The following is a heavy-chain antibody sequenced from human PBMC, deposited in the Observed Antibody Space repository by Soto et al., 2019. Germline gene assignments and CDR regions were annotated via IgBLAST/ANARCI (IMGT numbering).Heavy chain of an antibody. D-gene: IGHD3-10*01. J-gene: IGHJ1*01. CDR1: GFTFAKYW. CDR2: IETDGTTQ. V-gene: IGHV3-74*02. Sequence: EAQLVESGGGLVQPGGSLRLSCVVSGFTFAKYWMHWVRQAPGKGLVWVARIETDGTTQTYADSVEGRFTISRDNAKNTRYLHMNSLRAEDTAVYYCGRQAALWEKVDFRGHGTPVTVSP. CDR3: GRQAALWEKVDF.